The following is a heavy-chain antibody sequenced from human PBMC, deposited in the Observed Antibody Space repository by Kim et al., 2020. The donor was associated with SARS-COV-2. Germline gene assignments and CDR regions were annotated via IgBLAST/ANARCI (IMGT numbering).Heavy chain of an antibody. CDR1: GFTFSSYW. Sequence: GGSLRLSCVASGFTFSSYWMSWVRQAPGKGLEWVANIKQDGSEKYYVDSVKGRFTISRDNAKNSLYLQMNSLRAEDTAVYYCARGDSGYDSTIDYWGQGTLVTVSS. J-gene: IGHJ4*02. V-gene: IGHV3-7*01. D-gene: IGHD5-12*01. CDR2: IKQDGSEK. CDR3: ARGDSGYDSTIDY.